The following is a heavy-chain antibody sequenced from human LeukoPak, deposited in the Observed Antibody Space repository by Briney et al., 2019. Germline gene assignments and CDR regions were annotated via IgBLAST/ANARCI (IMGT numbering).Heavy chain of an antibody. V-gene: IGHV3-30*02. D-gene: IGHD3-16*01. CDR2: MRYDGTNK. J-gene: IGHJ4*02. CDR1: GFTFSSYG. CDR3: AKESWGGRSPHFDY. Sequence: GGSLRLSCAASGFTFSSYGMHWVRQAPGKGLEWVAFMRYDGTNKYYADSVKGRFTISRVNSKNSLYLQINSLKAEDTAVYYCAKESWGGRSPHFDYWGQGTLVTVSS.